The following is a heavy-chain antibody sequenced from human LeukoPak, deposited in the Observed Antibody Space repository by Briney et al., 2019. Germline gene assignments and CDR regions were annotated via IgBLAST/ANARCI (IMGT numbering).Heavy chain of an antibody. J-gene: IGHJ4*02. V-gene: IGHV3-7*01. CDR3: AKGDFEY. CDR2: MTHDGSDK. CDR1: GFHFNYW. Sequence: GGSLRLSCAASGFHFNYWMSWVRQAPGKGLEWVATMTHDGSDKYYLDSVNGRFTTSRDSAKNSIYLQMNSLRVEDTATYYCAKGDFEYWGLGTLVTVSS.